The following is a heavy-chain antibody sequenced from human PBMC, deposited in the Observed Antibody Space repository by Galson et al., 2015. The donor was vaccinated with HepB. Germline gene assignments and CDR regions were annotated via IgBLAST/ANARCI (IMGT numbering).Heavy chain of an antibody. CDR2: ISSSGSTI. Sequence: SLRLSCAASGFTFSDYYMPWIRQAPGKGLEWVSYISSSGSTIYYADSVKGRFTISRDNAKNSVYLQMNSLRAEDTAVYYCARDYILWGFDYWGQGTLVTVSS. D-gene: IGHD2-21*01. V-gene: IGHV3-11*01. CDR1: GFTFSDYY. J-gene: IGHJ4*02. CDR3: ARDYILWGFDY.